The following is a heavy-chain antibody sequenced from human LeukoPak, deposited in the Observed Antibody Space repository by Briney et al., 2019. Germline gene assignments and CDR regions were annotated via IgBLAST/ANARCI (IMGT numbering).Heavy chain of an antibody. CDR2: INPSGGST. CDR3: ATPTSYDYYYYGMDV. CDR1: GYTFTSYY. V-gene: IGHV1-46*01. D-gene: IGHD1-26*01. J-gene: IGHJ6*02. Sequence: GASVKVSCKASGYTFTSYYTHWVRQAPGQGLEWMGIINPSGGSTSYAQKFQGRVTMTRDTSTSTVYMELSSLRSEDTAVYYCATPTSYDYYYYGMDVWGQGTTVTVSS.